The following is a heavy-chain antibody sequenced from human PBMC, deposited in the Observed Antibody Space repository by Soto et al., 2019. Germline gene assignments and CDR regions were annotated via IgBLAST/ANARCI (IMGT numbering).Heavy chain of an antibody. Sequence: QVQLVESGGGVVQPGRSLRLSCATSGFTFSSYGMHWVRQAPGKGLESVAVIWYDGSNKHYADSVKGRFTISRDNSKNTLYLQMNSLRAEDTAVYYCARGYGLSSGWYVGLFDYWGQGILVTVSS. CDR3: ARGYGLSSGWYVGLFDY. J-gene: IGHJ4*02. CDR1: GFTFSSYG. CDR2: IWYDGSNK. D-gene: IGHD6-19*01. V-gene: IGHV3-33*01.